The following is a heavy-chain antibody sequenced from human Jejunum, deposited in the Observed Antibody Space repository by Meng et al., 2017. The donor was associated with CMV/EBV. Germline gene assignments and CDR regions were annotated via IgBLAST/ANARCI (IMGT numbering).Heavy chain of an antibody. Sequence: RWIRQAPGKGLEWMSYVSDSGVSYMTSGRDTYYTDSVQGRFAISRDNVQNSLYLQMNSLRAEDTAVYYCARGPRGAFGVATELDPWGQGTLVTVSS. V-gene: IGHV3-11*01. CDR3: ARGPRGAFGVATELDP. D-gene: IGHD3-3*01. CDR2: VSDSGVSYMTSGRDT. J-gene: IGHJ5*02.